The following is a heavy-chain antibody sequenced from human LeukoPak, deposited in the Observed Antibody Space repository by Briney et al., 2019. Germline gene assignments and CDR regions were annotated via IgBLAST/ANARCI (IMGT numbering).Heavy chain of an antibody. V-gene: IGHV3-30*18. J-gene: IGHJ4*02. D-gene: IGHD6-19*01. CDR1: GFTFGSYG. CDR3: AKKRGIAVAGTLLFPFDY. Sequence: GRSLRLSCAASGFTFGSYGMHWVRPAPGKGLEWVAVISYDGSNKYYADSVKGRFTISRDNSKNTLYLQMNSLRAEDTAVYYCAKKRGIAVAGTLLFPFDYWGQGTLVTVSS. CDR2: ISYDGSNK.